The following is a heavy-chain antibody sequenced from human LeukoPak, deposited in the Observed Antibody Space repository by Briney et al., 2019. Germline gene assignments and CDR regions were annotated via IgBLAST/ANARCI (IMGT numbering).Heavy chain of an antibody. V-gene: IGHV4-4*02. J-gene: IGHJ5*02. CDR3: ARGRPLLRYFDWLAEGFDP. CDR2: IYHSGST. Sequence: PSETLSLTCAVSGGSISSSNWWSWVRQPPGKGLEWIGEIYHSGSTNYNPSLKSRVTISVDKSKNQFSLKLSSVTAADTAVYYCARGRPLLRYFDWLAEGFDPWGQGTLVTVSS. D-gene: IGHD3-9*01. CDR1: GGSISSSNW.